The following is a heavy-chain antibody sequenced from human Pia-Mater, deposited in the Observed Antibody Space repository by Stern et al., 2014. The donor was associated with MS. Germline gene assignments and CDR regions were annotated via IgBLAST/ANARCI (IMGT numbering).Heavy chain of an antibody. V-gene: IGHV3-48*02. CDR2: SNSEGDTT. CDR1: GFVFRRYS. D-gene: IGHD5-24*01. J-gene: IGHJ3*01. CDR3: ARGFLDNSFDL. Sequence: EDQLVESGGGLVEPGGSLRLTCVGSGFVFRRYSMDWVRQAPGKGLEWLSFSNSEGDTTYYADSVRGRFTISRDDDKSSIFLQMTNLRDEDTAVYYCARGFLDNSFDLWGLGTVVTVSS.